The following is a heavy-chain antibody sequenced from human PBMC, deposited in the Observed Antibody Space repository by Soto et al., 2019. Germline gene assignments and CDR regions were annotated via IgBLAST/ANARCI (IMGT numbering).Heavy chain of an antibody. J-gene: IGHJ4*02. D-gene: IGHD6-13*01. Sequence: QVQLQESGPGLVKPSQTLSLTSTVSGGSISTDDHYWSWIRQPPGKGLEWIGYIYYTGSTHYNPSLKSRLFTSLDTSKNQFSLQLTSVTAAVTAVYYCASLRSRWNIDYWGQGTLVTVS. CDR1: GGSISTDDHY. CDR3: ASLRSRWNIDY. CDR2: IYYTGST. V-gene: IGHV4-30-4*01.